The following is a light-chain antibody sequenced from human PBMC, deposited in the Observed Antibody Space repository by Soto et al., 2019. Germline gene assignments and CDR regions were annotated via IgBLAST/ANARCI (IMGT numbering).Light chain of an antibody. CDR3: QQYDSSPPVT. CDR1: QSVSSSY. Sequence: EIVLTQSPGTLSLSPGERATLSCRASQSVSSSYLAWYQQKPGQAPRLLIYGASSRATGIPDRFSGSGSGTALTLTISRLEPEDFSVYYCQQYDSSPPVTFGQGTKVEIK. V-gene: IGKV3-20*01. CDR2: GAS. J-gene: IGKJ1*01.